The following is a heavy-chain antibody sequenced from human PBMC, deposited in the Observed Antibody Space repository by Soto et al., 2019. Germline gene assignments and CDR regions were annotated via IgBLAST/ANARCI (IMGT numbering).Heavy chain of an antibody. CDR2: IKQDGSVK. CDR3: ADGWDSRSWDYYGMDV. D-gene: IGHD3-22*01. V-gene: IGHV3-7*02. CDR1: GFPFSSSL. Sequence: GGSLRLSCAASGFPFSSSLMTWVRQTPGRGLEWVANIKQDGSVKYYVDSVKGRFTISRDNAKNSLFLQMNSLRGDDTAVYYCADGWDSRSWDYYGMDVWGQGTTVTVSS. J-gene: IGHJ6*02.